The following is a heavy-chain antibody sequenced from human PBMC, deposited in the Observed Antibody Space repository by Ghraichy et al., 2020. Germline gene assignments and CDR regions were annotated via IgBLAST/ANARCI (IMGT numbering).Heavy chain of an antibody. CDR3: ARDLKSDFWSHH. Sequence: GGSLRLSCAASGFTFSSYSMNWVRQAPGKGLEWVSSISSSSSYIYYADSVKGRFTISRDNAKNSLYLQMNSLRAEDTAVYYCARDLKSDFWSHHWGQGTLVTVSS. V-gene: IGHV3-21*01. CDR1: GFTFSSYS. J-gene: IGHJ4*02. D-gene: IGHD3-3*01. CDR2: ISSSSSYI.